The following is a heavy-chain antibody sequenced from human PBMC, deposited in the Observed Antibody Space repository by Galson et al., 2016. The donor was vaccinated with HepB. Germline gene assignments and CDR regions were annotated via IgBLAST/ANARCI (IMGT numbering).Heavy chain of an antibody. V-gene: IGHV3-30*18. CDR3: AKDPRWLQQGFKYYFDF. D-gene: IGHD5-24*01. J-gene: IGHJ4*02. CDR1: GFTFSFYG. CDR2: ISYDGSSK. Sequence: SLRLSCAASGFTFSFYGMPWVRQAPGKGLEWVAVISYDGSSKYYADSVKGRFTISRDNSKNTLYLQMNSLRPEDTAVYYCAKDPRWLQQGFKYYFDFWGQGTLATVSS.